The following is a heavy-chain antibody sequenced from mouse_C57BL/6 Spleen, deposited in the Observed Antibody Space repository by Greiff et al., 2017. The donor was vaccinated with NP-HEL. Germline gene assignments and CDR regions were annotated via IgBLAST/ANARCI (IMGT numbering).Heavy chain of an antibody. CDR3: ARNDYYGSSYAMDY. J-gene: IGHJ4*01. CDR2: ISSGSSTI. CDR1: GFTFSDYG. Sequence: EVNVVESGGGLVKPGGSLKLSCAASGFTFSDYGMHWVRQAPEKGLEWVAYISSGSSTIYYADTVKGRFTISRDNAKNTLFLQMTSLRSEDTAMYYCARNDYYGSSYAMDYWGQGTSVTVSS. D-gene: IGHD1-1*01. V-gene: IGHV5-17*01.